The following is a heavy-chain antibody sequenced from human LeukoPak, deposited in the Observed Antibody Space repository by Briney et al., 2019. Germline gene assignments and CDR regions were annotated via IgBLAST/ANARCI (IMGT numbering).Heavy chain of an antibody. Sequence: GGSLRLSCAASGFTFSSYSMNWVRQAPGKGLEWVSSISSSSSYRYYADSVKGRFTISRDNAKNSLYLQMKSLRAEDTAVYYCARDASNYGEYFQHWGQGTLVTVSS. CDR1: GFTFSSYS. CDR3: ARDASNYGEYFQH. V-gene: IGHV3-21*01. D-gene: IGHD4-11*01. J-gene: IGHJ1*01. CDR2: ISSSSSYR.